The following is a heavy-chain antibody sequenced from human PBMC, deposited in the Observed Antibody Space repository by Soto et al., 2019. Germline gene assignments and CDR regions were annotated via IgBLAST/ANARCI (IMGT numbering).Heavy chain of an antibody. Sequence: EVQLVESGGGLVQPGGSLRLSCAASGFTFSSYEMNWVRQAPGKGLEWVSYISSSGSTIYYADSVKGRFTISRDNAKNSLYLQMNSLRAEDTAVYYCARVLLISGSFDYWGQGTLVTVSS. CDR2: ISSSGSTI. CDR3: ARVLLISGSFDY. D-gene: IGHD1-26*01. CDR1: GFTFSSYE. J-gene: IGHJ4*02. V-gene: IGHV3-48*03.